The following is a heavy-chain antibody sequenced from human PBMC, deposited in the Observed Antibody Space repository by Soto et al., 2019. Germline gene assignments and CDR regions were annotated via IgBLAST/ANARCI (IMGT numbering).Heavy chain of an antibody. J-gene: IGHJ4*02. V-gene: IGHV1-69*01. CDR3: ASSPPIQSPGGGVVVPAAADY. D-gene: IGHD2-2*01. Sequence: QVQLVQSGAEVKKPGSSVKVSCKASGGTFSSYAISWVRQAPGQGLEWMGGIIPIFGTANYAQKFQGRVTITADESTSTAYMELSSLRSEDTAVYYCASSPPIQSPGGGVVVPAAADYWGQGTLVTVSS. CDR1: GGTFSSYA. CDR2: IIPIFGTA.